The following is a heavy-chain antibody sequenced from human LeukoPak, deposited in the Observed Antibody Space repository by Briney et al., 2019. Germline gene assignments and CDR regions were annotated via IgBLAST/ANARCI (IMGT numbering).Heavy chain of an antibody. D-gene: IGHD7-27*01. CDR2: ISSSSSYI. Sequence: GRSLRLSCAASGFTFSSYGMHWVRQAPGKGLEWVSSISSSSSYIYYADSVEGRFTISRDNAKNSLYLQMNSLRAEDTAVYYCARDPGWGPLDYWGQGTLVTVSS. CDR1: GFTFSSYG. V-gene: IGHV3-21*01. J-gene: IGHJ4*02. CDR3: ARDPGWGPLDY.